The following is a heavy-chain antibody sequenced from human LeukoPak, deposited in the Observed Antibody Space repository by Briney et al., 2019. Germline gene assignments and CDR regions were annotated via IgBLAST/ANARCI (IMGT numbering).Heavy chain of an antibody. Sequence: GGSLRLSCTASGFTFSTYSMIWVRQAPGKGLEWVSYIRSSGSTTYYADSVQGRFTISRDDAENSLYLQMNSLRDEDTAVYYCASGYCSGGSCYPLGYWGQGTLVTVSS. CDR1: GFTFSTYS. V-gene: IGHV3-48*02. CDR3: ASGYCSGGSCYPLGY. D-gene: IGHD2-15*01. CDR2: IRSSGSTT. J-gene: IGHJ4*02.